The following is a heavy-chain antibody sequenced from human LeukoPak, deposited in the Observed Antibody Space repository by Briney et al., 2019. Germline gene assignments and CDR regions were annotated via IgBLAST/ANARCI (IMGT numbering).Heavy chain of an antibody. D-gene: IGHD3-10*01. CDR3: TSDTFGEHDH. Sequence: GGSLRLSCAASGFTFSSYWMHWVRQAPGKGLVWVSRITPDGSTTTYADSVKGRFAISRDNAKNTLFLQMNNLRAEDTALYYCTSDTFGEHDHWGQGTLASVSS. J-gene: IGHJ4*02. CDR1: GFTFSSYW. CDR2: ITPDGSTT. V-gene: IGHV3-74*01.